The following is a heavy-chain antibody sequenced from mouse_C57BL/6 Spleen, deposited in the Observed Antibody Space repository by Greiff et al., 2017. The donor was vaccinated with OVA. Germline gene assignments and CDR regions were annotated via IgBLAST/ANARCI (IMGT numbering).Heavy chain of an antibody. CDR1: GYAFSSSW. CDR3: ARGDWEDY. CDR2: IYPGDGDT. D-gene: IGHD4-1*01. J-gene: IGHJ2*01. V-gene: IGHV1-82*01. Sequence: VQLQESGPELVKPGASVKISCKASGYAFSSSWMNWVKQRPGKGLEWIGRIYPGDGDTNYNGKFKGKATLTADKSSSTAYMQLSSLTSEDSAVYSCARGDWEDYWGKGTTLTVSS.